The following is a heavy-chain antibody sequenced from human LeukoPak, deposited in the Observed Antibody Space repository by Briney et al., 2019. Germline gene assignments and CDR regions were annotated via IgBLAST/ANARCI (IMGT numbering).Heavy chain of an antibody. CDR2: IYSGGST. V-gene: IGHV3-66*01. CDR3: ARDEYCSGGSCYSDY. D-gene: IGHD2-15*01. Sequence: PGGSLRLSCAASGFTVSSNYMSWVRQAPGKGLEWVSLIYSGGSTFYADSVMDRFIISRDNSKNTLYLQMNSLRVEDTAVYYCARDEYCSGGSCYSDYWGQGTLVTVSS. CDR1: GFTVSSNY. J-gene: IGHJ4*02.